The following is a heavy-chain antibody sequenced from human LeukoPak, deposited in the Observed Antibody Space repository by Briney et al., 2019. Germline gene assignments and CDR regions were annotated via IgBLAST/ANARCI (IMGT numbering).Heavy chain of an antibody. D-gene: IGHD3-9*01. J-gene: IGHJ6*03. CDR1: GYIFTGYY. CDR2: INPNSGDT. V-gene: IGHV1-2*02. Sequence: ASVKVSCKSSGYIFTGYYMHWVRQAPVQGLEWMGWINPNSGDTNYAQKFQGRVTMTRDTSISTVYMELSSLRSEDTAVYYCARGYYDILTGYYNYAYYMDVWGKGTTVTVSS. CDR3: ARGYYDILTGYYNYAYYMDV.